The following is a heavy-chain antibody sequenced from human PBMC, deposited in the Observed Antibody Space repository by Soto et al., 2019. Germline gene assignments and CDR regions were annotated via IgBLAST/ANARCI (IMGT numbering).Heavy chain of an antibody. Sequence: QVQLVQSGAEVKKPGASVKVSCKASGYIFTSYRISWVRQAPGEGLEWMGWISNYNGITNYAQKVQGRVTMTTDRSTSTAYMELRSLRSDDTAVYYCAESMGGSGTYVSWGQGTLVTVSS. CDR3: AESMGGSGTYVS. CDR2: ISNYNGIT. CDR1: GYIFTSYR. D-gene: IGHD3-10*01. V-gene: IGHV1-18*01. J-gene: IGHJ4*02.